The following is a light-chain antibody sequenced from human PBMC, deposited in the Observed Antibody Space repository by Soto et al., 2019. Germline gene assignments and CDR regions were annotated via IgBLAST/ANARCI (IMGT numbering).Light chain of an antibody. V-gene: IGKV1-5*01. J-gene: IGKJ1*01. CDR1: QSIGNW. Sequence: IQITQSPSTLSASVGDRVTITCRASQSIGNWLAWYQQKPGKAPKLLIYDASSLESGVPSRFSGSGSGTEFTLTISSLQPDDFATYYCQQYTSYSSTFGPGTKV. CDR2: DAS. CDR3: QQYTSYSST.